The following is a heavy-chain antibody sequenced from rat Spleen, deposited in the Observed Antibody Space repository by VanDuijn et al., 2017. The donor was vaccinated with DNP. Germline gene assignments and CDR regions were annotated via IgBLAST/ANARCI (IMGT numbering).Heavy chain of an antibody. J-gene: IGHJ4*01. CDR3: TIPGGYIMDA. D-gene: IGHD5-1*01. V-gene: IGHV5-20*01. CDR1: GFSFSGSY. CDR2: ISSDGSGT. Sequence: EVQLVESGGGLVQPGRSLKLSCAASGFSFSGSYMAWVRQAPTQGLEWVASISSDGSGTFYRDSVKGRFTISRDNARSSLYLLLDSLRSEDTATYYCTIPGGYIMDAWGQGTSVTVSS.